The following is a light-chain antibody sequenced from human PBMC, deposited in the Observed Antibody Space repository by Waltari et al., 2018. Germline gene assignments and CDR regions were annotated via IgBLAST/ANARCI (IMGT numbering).Light chain of an antibody. CDR3: QQYHKWPPLT. Sequence: EIEMMQSPATLSVSPGERATLSCRASQSVGGNLAWYQQKPGQAPRLLIHGASTRATGVPTRFSGSGSGTEFTLTISSLQSEDFAVYYCQQYHKWPPLTFGGGTKVEIK. V-gene: IGKV3-15*01. J-gene: IGKJ4*01. CDR2: GAS. CDR1: QSVGGN.